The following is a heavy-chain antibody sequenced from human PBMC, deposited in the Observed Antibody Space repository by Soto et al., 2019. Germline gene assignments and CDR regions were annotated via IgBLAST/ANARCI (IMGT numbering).Heavy chain of an antibody. Sequence: QVQLVQSGAEVKKPGSSVKVSCKASGGTFSSYAISWVRQAPGQGLEWMGGIIPIFGTANYAQKFQGRVMITADESTSTAYMELSSLRSEDTAVYYCAPQVGSSWDRYYYYGMDVWGQGTTVTVSS. V-gene: IGHV1-69*12. D-gene: IGHD6-13*01. CDR1: GGTFSSYA. J-gene: IGHJ6*02. CDR3: APQVGSSWDRYYYYGMDV. CDR2: IIPIFGTA.